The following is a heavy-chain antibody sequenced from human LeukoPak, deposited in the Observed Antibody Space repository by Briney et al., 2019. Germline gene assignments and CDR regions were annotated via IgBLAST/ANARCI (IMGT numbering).Heavy chain of an antibody. V-gene: IGHV3-30*02. J-gene: IGHJ4*02. CDR1: GFTFSSYG. Sequence: GGSPRLSCAASGFTFSSYGMHWVRQAPGKGVEWVAFIRYDGSNKYYADSVKGRFTISRDNSKNTLYLQMNSLRAEDTAVYYCASLYYGDYDYWGQGTLVTVSS. D-gene: IGHD4-17*01. CDR3: ASLYYGDYDY. CDR2: IRYDGSNK.